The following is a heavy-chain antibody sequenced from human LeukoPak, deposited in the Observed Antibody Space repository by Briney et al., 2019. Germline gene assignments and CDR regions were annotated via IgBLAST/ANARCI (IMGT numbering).Heavy chain of an antibody. CDR1: GFTFSNYA. D-gene: IGHD4-17*01. Sequence: GGSLRLYCAASGFTFSNYAMSWVRQAPGKGLEWVSTISITSGTTYYADSVKGRFTISRDNSKKTLYLQMNSLRAEDTAVYYCAKASDTVTSRNYFDSWGQGTLVTVSS. CDR2: ISITSGTT. J-gene: IGHJ4*02. CDR3: AKASDTVTSRNYFDS. V-gene: IGHV3-23*01.